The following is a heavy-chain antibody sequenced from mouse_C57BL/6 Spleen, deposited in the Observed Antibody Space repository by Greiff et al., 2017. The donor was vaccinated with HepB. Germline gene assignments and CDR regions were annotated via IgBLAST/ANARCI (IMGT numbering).Heavy chain of an antibody. D-gene: IGHD6-2*01. J-gene: IGHJ4*01. CDR2: IYPGDGDT. CDR1: GYAFSSSW. V-gene: IGHV1-82*01. Sequence: VQLKESGPELVKPGASVKISCKASGYAFSSSWMNWVKQRPGKGLEWIGRIYPGDGDTNYNGKFKGKATLTADKSSSTAYMQLSSLTSEDSAVYFCARRGLPGAMDYWGQGTSVTVSS. CDR3: ARRGLPGAMDY.